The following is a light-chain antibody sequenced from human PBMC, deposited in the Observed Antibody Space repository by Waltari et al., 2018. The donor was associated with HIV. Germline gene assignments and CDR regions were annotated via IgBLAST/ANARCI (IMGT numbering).Light chain of an antibody. CDR2: EVS. CDR3: SSYTRSTTLV. CDR1: SRDGGDYNF. V-gene: IGLV2-14*01. Sequence: QSALTQPASVSGSPGQSITISCTGTSRDGGDYNFVSWYQQHPGKVPKLMIYEVSNRPSGVSSRFSGSKSGNTASLTISGLQAEDEADYYCSSYTRSTTLVFGGGTKVTVL. J-gene: IGLJ2*01.